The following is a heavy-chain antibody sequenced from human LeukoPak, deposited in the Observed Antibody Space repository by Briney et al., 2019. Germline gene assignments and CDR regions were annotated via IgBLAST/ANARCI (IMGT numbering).Heavy chain of an antibody. CDR2: ISYDGSNK. V-gene: IGHV3-30*18. J-gene: IGHJ3*02. CDR1: GFTFSSYG. Sequence: GGSLRLSCAASGFTFSSYGMHWVRQAPGKGLEWVAVISYDGSNKYYADSVKGRFTISRDNSKNTLYLQMNSLRAEDTAVYYCAKVPNYYYDSSGGASDAFDIWGQGTMVTVSS. D-gene: IGHD3-22*01. CDR3: AKVPNYYYDSSGGASDAFDI.